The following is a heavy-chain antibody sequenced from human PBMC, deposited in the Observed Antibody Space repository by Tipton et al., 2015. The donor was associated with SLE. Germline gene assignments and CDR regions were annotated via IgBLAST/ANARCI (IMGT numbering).Heavy chain of an antibody. J-gene: IGHJ3*02. D-gene: IGHD2/OR15-2a*01. CDR1: GGSISSYY. CDR2: IYYRGST. Sequence: TLSLTCTVSGGSISSYYWSWIRQPPGKGLEWIGYIYYRGSTNYNPSLKSRVTISVDKSKNKFSLKLSSVNDADTAVYNCARHSSTTLYHDAFDIKGKGTIVPVSS. CDR3: ARHSSTTLYHDAFDI. V-gene: IGHV4-59*08.